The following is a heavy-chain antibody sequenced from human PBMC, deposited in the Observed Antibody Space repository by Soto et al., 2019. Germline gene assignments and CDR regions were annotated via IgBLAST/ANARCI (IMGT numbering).Heavy chain of an antibody. CDR3: ASSSGDSSGYYYPYYYYGMDV. CDR2: IFYSGTT. Sequence: PSETLSLTCTVSGGSISSSSYYWGWIRQPPGKGLEWIGSIFYSGTTNYNPSLKSRVAMSVGTSKNQFSLKLSSVTAADTAVYYCASSSGDSSGYYYPYYYYGMDVWGQGTTVTVSS. V-gene: IGHV4-39*07. CDR1: GGSISSSSYY. D-gene: IGHD3-22*01. J-gene: IGHJ6*02.